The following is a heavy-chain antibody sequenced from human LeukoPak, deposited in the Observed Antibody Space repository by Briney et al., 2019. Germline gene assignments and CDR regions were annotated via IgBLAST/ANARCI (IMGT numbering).Heavy chain of an antibody. Sequence: GGSLRLSCAASGFTFSSYEMNWVRQAPGKGLEWVSYISSSGSTIYYADSVKGRFTISRDNSKNTLYLQMNSLRVEDTAVYYCAKNRESYWVPELDYWGQGTLVTASS. CDR3: AKNRESYWVPELDY. CDR1: GFTFSSYE. V-gene: IGHV3-48*03. J-gene: IGHJ4*02. CDR2: ISSSGSTI. D-gene: IGHD1-26*01.